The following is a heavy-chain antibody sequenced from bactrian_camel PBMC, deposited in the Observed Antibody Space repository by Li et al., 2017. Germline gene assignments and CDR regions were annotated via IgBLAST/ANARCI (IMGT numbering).Heavy chain of an antibody. CDR2: IRRDDLT. CDR3: AASHSFILTPRFYRLESSDYPY. Sequence: HVQLVESGGGSVQTGGSLRLSCAPSGLSVSDSSMAWFRQSPGKEPEAVAAIRRDDLTAYTDSVKGRFTISKDNAENSLFLQMSNLKPEDTAMHYCAASHSFILTPRFYRLESSDYPYRGQGTQVTVS. CDR1: GLSVSDSS. J-gene: IGHJ4*01. V-gene: IGHV3S55*01. D-gene: IGHD4*01.